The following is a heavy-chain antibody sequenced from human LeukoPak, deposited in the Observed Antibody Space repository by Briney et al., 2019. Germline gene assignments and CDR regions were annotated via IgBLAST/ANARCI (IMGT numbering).Heavy chain of an antibody. CDR3: ARGIRGGDAFDI. J-gene: IGHJ3*02. CDR2: INHSGST. V-gene: IGHV4-34*01. CDR1: GGSFSGYY. Sequence: PSETLSLTCAVYGGSFSGYYWSWIRQPPGKRLEWIGEINHSGSTNYNPSLKSRVTISVDTSKNQFSLKLSSVTAADTAVYYCARGIRGGDAFDIWGQGTMVTVSS.